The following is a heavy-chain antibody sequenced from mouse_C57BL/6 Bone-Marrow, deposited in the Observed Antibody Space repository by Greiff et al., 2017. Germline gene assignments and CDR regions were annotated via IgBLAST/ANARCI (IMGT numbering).Heavy chain of an antibody. CDR2: IYPGNSDT. CDR1: GYTFTSYW. V-gene: IGHV1-5*01. CDR3: TRCYGNYFYYFDY. J-gene: IGHJ2*01. Sequence: EVQLQPSGTVLARPGASVKMSCKPSGYTFTSYWMHWVKQRPGQGLEWIGAIYPGNSDTSYNQKFKGKAKLTAVTSDSTAYMELSSLTNEDSAVYYCTRCYGNYFYYFDYWGQGTTLTVSS. D-gene: IGHD2-1*01.